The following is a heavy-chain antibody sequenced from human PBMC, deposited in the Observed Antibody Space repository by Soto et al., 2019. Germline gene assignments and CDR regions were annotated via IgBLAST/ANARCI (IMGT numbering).Heavy chain of an antibody. V-gene: IGHV4-59*01. CDR3: ARQTLGYSYGSSEFYYYYSYMDV. CDR1: GGSISSYY. CDR2: IYYSGST. Sequence: SETLSLTCTVSGGSISSYYWSWIRQPPGKGLEWIGYIYYSGSTNYNPSLKSRVTISVDTSKNQFSLKLSSVTAADTAVYYCARQTLGYSYGSSEFYYYYSYMDVWGKGTTVTVSS. J-gene: IGHJ6*03. D-gene: IGHD5-18*01.